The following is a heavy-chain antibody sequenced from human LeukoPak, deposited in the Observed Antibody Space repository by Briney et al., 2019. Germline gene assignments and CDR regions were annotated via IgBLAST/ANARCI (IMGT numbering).Heavy chain of an antibody. J-gene: IGHJ3*02. Sequence: TGGSLRLSCAASGFTFSSYSMNWVRQAPGKGLEWVSSISSSSSYIYYADSVKGRFTISRDNSKNTLYLQMNSLRAEDTAVYYCVKDPWDQLIEDFHIWGQGTMVTVSS. CDR2: ISSSSSYI. V-gene: IGHV3-21*01. CDR1: GFTFSSYS. CDR3: VKDPWDQLIEDFHI. D-gene: IGHD2-2*01.